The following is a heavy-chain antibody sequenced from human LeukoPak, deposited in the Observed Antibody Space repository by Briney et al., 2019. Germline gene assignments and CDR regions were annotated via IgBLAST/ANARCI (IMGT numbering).Heavy chain of an antibody. CDR1: GFIFSDYY. D-gene: IGHD3-10*01. J-gene: IGHJ6*04. Sequence: GGSLRLSCAASGFIFSDYYMSWVRQAPGKGLEWVGFIRSIAYGVTTEYAASVKGRFTISRDDSKSIAYLQMNSLKTEDTAVYYCSRADYYGSGSPISLDVWGKGTTVTVSS. V-gene: IGHV3-49*04. CDR3: SRADYYGSGSPISLDV. CDR2: IRSIAYGVTT.